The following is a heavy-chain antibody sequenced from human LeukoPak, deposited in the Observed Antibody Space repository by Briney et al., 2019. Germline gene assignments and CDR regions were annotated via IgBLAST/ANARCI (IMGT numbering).Heavy chain of an antibody. V-gene: IGHV4-34*01. Sequence: SETLSLTCAVYGGSFSGYYWSWIRQPPGKALEWIGTINHGGNTYYNPSLKTRVTISVDMSKNQVSLRLSSATAADTAMYYCARDHGNSAWFYFWGQGTLVTVSS. CDR3: ARDHGNSAWFYF. CDR2: INHGGNT. J-gene: IGHJ4*02. D-gene: IGHD6-19*01. CDR1: GGSFSGYY.